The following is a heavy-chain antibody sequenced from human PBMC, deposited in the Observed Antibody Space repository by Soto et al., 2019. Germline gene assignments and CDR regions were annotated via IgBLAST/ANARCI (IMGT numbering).Heavy chain of an antibody. CDR3: ARSAYAQAPDD. V-gene: IGHV3-33*01. Sequence: GGSLRLSCAASGFTFSSYGMHWVRQAPGKGLEWVAVIWYDGSNKYYADSVKGRFTISRDNSKNTLYLQMNSLRAEDTAVYYCARSAYAQAPDDWGQGTLVTVSS. CDR2: IWYDGSNK. D-gene: IGHD4-17*01. J-gene: IGHJ4*02. CDR1: GFTFSSYG.